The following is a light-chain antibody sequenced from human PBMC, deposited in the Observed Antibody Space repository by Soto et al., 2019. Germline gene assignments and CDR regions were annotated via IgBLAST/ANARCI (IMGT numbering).Light chain of an antibody. J-gene: IGKJ4*01. CDR2: DAS. CDR1: QSVGDK. V-gene: IGKV3-15*01. Sequence: EILMTQSPGTLSVSPGERGTLSCRASQSVGDKLAWYQQRPGQAPRLLIYDASDRATGVSARFSGRGSGTDFTLTIDDLQAEDMGFYYCQQYKDWPPALTFGGGTKVEL. CDR3: QQYKDWPPALT.